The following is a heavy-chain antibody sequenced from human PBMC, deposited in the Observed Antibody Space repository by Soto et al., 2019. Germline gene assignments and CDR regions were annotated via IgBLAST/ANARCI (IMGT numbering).Heavy chain of an antibody. J-gene: IGHJ6*02. CDR2: ISGSTATT. Sequence: PGGSLRLSCAASGFTFSSYAMNWVRQAPGKGLEWVSSISGSTATTYYADSVKGRFTISRDNAKNSLYLQMNSLRAEDTAVYYCARDASVVPAAIAAPGMDVWGQGTTVTVSS. CDR3: ARDASVVPAAIAAPGMDV. D-gene: IGHD2-2*01. V-gene: IGHV3-21*01. CDR1: GFTFSSYA.